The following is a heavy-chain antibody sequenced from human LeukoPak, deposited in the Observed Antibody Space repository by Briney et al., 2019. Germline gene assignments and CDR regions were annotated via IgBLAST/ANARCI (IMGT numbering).Heavy chain of an antibody. D-gene: IGHD3-10*01. V-gene: IGHV3-30*01. Sequence: PGGSLRLSCAASGFTFSSYAMHWVRQAPGKGLEWVAVISYDGSNKYYADSVKGRFTISRDNSKNTLSLQMNSLRAEDTAVYYCAAGEYFDYWGQGTLVTVSS. CDR1: GFTFSSYA. CDR2: ISYDGSNK. J-gene: IGHJ4*02. CDR3: AAGEYFDY.